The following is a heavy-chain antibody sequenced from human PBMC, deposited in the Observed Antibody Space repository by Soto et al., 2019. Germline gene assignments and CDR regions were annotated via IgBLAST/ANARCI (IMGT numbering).Heavy chain of an antibody. Sequence: EVQLVESGGGLVQPGGSLRLSCAASGFTFSSYSMNWVRQAPGKGLEWVSYISSSSSTIYYADSVKGRFTISRDNAKNSLYLQMNSLRAEDTAVYYGGSGSYLNWFDPWGQGTLVTVSS. CDR1: GFTFSSYS. CDR2: ISSSSSTI. V-gene: IGHV3-48*01. CDR3: GSGSYLNWFDP. D-gene: IGHD1-26*01. J-gene: IGHJ5*02.